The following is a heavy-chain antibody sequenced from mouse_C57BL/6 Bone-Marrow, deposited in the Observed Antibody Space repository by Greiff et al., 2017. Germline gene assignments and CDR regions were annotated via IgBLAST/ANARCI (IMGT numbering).Heavy chain of an antibody. CDR3: ARGRYAAMDY. J-gene: IGHJ4*01. CDR2: INPSSGYT. Sequence: QVQLKQSGAELARPGASVKMSCKASGYTFTSYTMHWVKQRPGQGLEWIGYINPSSGYTKYNQKFKDKATLTADKSSSTAYMQLSSLTSEDSAVDYCARGRYAAMDYWGQGTSGTVSS. V-gene: IGHV1-4*01. CDR1: GYTFTSYT. D-gene: IGHD1-1*01.